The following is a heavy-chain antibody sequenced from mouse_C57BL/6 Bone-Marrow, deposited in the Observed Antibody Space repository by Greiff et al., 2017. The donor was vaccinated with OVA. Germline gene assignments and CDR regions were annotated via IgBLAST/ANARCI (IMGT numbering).Heavy chain of an antibody. D-gene: IGHD2-4*01. CDR1: GYAFSSSW. J-gene: IGHJ3*01. Sequence: QVQLKESGPELVKPGASVKISCKASGYAFSSSWMNWVKQRPGQGLEWIGRIYPGDGDTNYNGKFKGKATLTADKSSSTAYMQLSSLTSEDSAVYFCARWGIRGWFAYWGQGTLVTVAA. V-gene: IGHV1-82*01. CDR3: ARWGIRGWFAY. CDR2: IYPGDGDT.